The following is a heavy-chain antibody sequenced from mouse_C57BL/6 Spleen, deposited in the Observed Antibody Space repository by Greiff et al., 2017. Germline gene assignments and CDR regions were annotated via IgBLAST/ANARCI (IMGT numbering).Heavy chain of an antibody. CDR2: IYPGSGST. V-gene: IGHV1-55*01. Sequence: VQLQQPGAELVKPGASVKMSCKASGYTFTSYWITWVKQRPGQGLEWIGDIYPGSGSTNYNEKFKSKATLTVDTSSSTAYMQLSSLTSEDSAVYYCVLAGAFVWYFDDWGKGTTVTVSS. CDR1: GYTFTSYW. D-gene: IGHD1-1*01. J-gene: IGHJ1*03. CDR3: VLAGAFVWYFDD.